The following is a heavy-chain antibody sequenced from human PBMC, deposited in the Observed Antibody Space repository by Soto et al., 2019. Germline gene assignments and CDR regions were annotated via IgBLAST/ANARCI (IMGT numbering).Heavy chain of an antibody. CDR1: GFTFSSYA. V-gene: IGHV3-23*01. J-gene: IGHJ3*02. D-gene: IGHD3-10*01. CDR3: AKDIGSYYNHFGAFDI. Sequence: EVQLLESGGGLVQPGGSLRLSCAASGFTFSSYAMSWVRQAPGKGLEWVSAISGSGGSTYYADSVKGRFTISRDNSKNTLYLQMNSLRAEDTAVYYCAKDIGSYYNHFGAFDIWGQGTMVTVSS. CDR2: ISGSGGST.